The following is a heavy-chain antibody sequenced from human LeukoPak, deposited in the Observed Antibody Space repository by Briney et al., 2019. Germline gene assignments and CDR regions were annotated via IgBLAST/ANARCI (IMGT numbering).Heavy chain of an antibody. Sequence: KPSGTLSLTCTVSGGSISTYYWSWIRQPAGKGLEWIGRIYSSGSTNYNPSLESRVTMSVDTSQNQFSLKLSSVTAADTAVYYCVRESLVVFPYWFDPWGQGTLVTVSS. J-gene: IGHJ5*02. V-gene: IGHV4-4*07. CDR1: GGSISTYY. D-gene: IGHD2-2*01. CDR2: IYSSGST. CDR3: VRESLVVFPYWFDP.